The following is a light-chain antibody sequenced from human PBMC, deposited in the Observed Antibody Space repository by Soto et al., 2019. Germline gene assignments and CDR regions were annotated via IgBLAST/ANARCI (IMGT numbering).Light chain of an antibody. CDR1: SSDVGAHNF. Sequence: QSALTQPASVSGSPGQSITISCTGTSSDVGAHNFVSWYQQHPGKAPKLMIYEVSNRPPGVSDRFSGSKSGNTASLTISGLQAEDEADYYCNSYTNTAARVFGTGTKV. J-gene: IGLJ1*01. CDR3: NSYTNTAARV. CDR2: EVS. V-gene: IGLV2-14*01.